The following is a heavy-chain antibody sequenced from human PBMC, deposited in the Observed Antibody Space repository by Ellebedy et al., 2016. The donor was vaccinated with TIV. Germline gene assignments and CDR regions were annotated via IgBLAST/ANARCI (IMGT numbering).Heavy chain of an antibody. CDR3: ARDPLQSGGYYYNWYFDL. CDR1: GFTFSTYW. J-gene: IGHJ2*01. Sequence: GESLKLSCAASGFTFSTYWMSWVRQAPGQGLEWVANIKQAGCEKYFVDSVKGRFTISRDDSKNTLYLQMNSLRAEDTAVYYCARDPLQSGGYYYNWYFDLWGRGTLVTASP. CDR2: IKQAGCEK. D-gene: IGHD3-22*01. V-gene: IGHV3-7*03.